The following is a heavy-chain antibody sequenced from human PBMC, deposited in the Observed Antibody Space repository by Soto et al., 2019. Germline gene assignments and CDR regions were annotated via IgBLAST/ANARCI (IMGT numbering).Heavy chain of an antibody. CDR1: GGSISSSSYY. D-gene: IGHD3-10*01. Sequence: QLQLQESGPGLVKPSETLSLTCTVSGGSISSSSYYWGWIRQPPGKGLEWIGSIYYSGSTNYNPSLKSRVTISVDTSKNQFSLKLSSVTAADTAVYYCARRYYGSGKMALYFDYWGQGTLVTVS. J-gene: IGHJ4*02. V-gene: IGHV4-39*01. CDR3: ARRYYGSGKMALYFDY. CDR2: IYYSGST.